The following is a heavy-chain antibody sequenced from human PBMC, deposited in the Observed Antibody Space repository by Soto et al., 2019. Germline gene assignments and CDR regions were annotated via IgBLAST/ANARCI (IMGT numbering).Heavy chain of an antibody. J-gene: IGHJ4*02. CDR3: AKGAMFDYGSGSYYARPPSDY. Sequence: GGSLRLSCAASGFTFSSYAMSWVRQAPGKGLEWVSAISGSGGSTYYADSVKGRFTISRDNSKNTLYLQMNSLRAEDTAVYYCAKGAMFDYGSGSYYARPPSDYWGQGTLVTVSS. V-gene: IGHV3-23*01. D-gene: IGHD3-10*01. CDR2: ISGSGGST. CDR1: GFTFSSYA.